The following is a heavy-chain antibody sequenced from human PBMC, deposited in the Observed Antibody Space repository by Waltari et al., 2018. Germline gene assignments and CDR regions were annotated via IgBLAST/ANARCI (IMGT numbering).Heavy chain of an antibody. CDR2: ITTTCGTT. CDR3: TGGYYESSGFSFSYTYNMDV. V-gene: IGHV1-69*06. Sequence: QVQVVQSGAEVKKPGSSVRVSCKASGGTFSSYGISWVRQAPGKGLEGMGVITTTCGTTNYPKEVQGRVTITADKSTSTAYMELSSLRSADTAVYYCTGGYYESSGFSFSYTYNMDVWGQGTTVTVSS. D-gene: IGHD3-22*01. J-gene: IGHJ6*02. CDR1: GGTFSSYG.